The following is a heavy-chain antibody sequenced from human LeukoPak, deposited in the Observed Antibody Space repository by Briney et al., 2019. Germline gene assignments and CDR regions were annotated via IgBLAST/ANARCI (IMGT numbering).Heavy chain of an antibody. CDR1: GFTFSSYS. D-gene: IGHD5-18*01. Sequence: GGSLRLSCAASGFTFSSYSMNWARQAPGKGLEWVSYISSSSSTIYYADSVKGRFTISRDNAKNSLYLQMNSLRAEDTAVYYCARETDTAMVFDYYYYGMDVWGQGTTVTVSS. V-gene: IGHV3-48*01. CDR3: ARETDTAMVFDYYYYGMDV. CDR2: ISSSSSTI. J-gene: IGHJ6*02.